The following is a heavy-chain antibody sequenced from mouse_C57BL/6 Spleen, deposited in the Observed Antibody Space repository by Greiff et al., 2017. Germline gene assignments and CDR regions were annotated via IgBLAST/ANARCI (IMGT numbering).Heavy chain of an antibody. Sequence: QVQLQQSGAELVRPGTSVKVSCKASGYAFTHYLIEWVKQRPGPGLEWIGVINPGSGGTNYNEKFKGKATLTADKSSSTAYMQLSSLTSEDSAVYFCAREGDYWGQGTSVTVSS. CDR3: AREGDY. V-gene: IGHV1-54*01. CDR2: INPGSGGT. J-gene: IGHJ4*01. CDR1: GYAFTHYL.